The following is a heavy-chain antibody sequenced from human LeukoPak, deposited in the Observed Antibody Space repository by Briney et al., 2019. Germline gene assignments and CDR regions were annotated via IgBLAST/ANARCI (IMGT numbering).Heavy chain of an antibody. CDR3: ATSDYDDYIPDS. Sequence: PGGSLRLSCAASGFTFSHTWMTWVRQAPGKGLEWVGQIQSETDGGTTDYAAPVKGRFTISRDDSKNTLYLQMNSLKTDDTAVYFCATSDYDDYIPDSWGQGTLVTVSS. CDR2: IQSETDGGTT. CDR1: GFTFSHTW. D-gene: IGHD4-17*01. J-gene: IGHJ4*02. V-gene: IGHV3-15*01.